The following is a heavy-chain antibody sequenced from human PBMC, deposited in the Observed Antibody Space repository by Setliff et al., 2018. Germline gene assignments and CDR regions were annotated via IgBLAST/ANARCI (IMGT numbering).Heavy chain of an antibody. CDR1: GASFSDYY. CDR2: INHSGSA. V-gene: IGHV4-34*01. Sequence: SETLSLTCTVYGASFSDYYWGWIRQPPGKGLEWIAEINHSGSANYNPYLKSRVTMSVETSKNQFSLNLKSVTAADTAVYYFRLAHCNTTSCEEALDFWSQGTLVTVSS. CDR3: RLAHCNTTSCEEALDF. D-gene: IGHD2-2*01. J-gene: IGHJ4*02.